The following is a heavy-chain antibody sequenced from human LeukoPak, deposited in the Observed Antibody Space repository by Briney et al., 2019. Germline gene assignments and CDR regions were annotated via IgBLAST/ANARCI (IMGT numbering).Heavy chain of an antibody. Sequence: ASVKVSCKASGYTFTSYYMHWVRQAPGQGLEWMGIINPSGGSTSYAQKFQGRVTMTRDMSPSTVYMELSSLRSEDTAVYYCAREDCSSTSCHGFDPWGQGTLVTVSS. CDR1: GYTFTSYY. J-gene: IGHJ5*02. D-gene: IGHD2-2*01. V-gene: IGHV1-46*01. CDR2: INPSGGST. CDR3: AREDCSSTSCHGFDP.